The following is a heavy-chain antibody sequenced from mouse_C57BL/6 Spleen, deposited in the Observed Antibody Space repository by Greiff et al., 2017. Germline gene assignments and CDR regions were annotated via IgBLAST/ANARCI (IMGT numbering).Heavy chain of an antibody. Sequence: VQLQQSGAELVKPGASVKLSCKASGYTFTSYWMQWVKQRPGQGLEWIGEIDPSDSYTNYNQKFKGKATLTVDTSSSTAYMQLSSLTSDDSAVYYCARSGYYCSSLYYAMDYWGQGASVTVSS. CDR2: IDPSDSYT. V-gene: IGHV1-50*01. D-gene: IGHD1-1*01. CDR1: GYTFTSYW. J-gene: IGHJ4*01. CDR3: ARSGYYCSSLYYAMDY.